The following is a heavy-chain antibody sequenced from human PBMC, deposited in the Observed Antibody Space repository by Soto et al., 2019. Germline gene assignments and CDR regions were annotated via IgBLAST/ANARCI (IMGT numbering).Heavy chain of an antibody. CDR1: GGTFSSYS. CDR3: ARGPPSGYCSSTSCQQFDP. V-gene: IGHV1-69*13. Sequence: AASVKVSCKASGGTFSSYSISWVRQAPGQGLEWMGGIIPIFGTANYAQKFQGRVTITADESTSTAYMELSSLRSEDTAVYYCARGPPSGYCSSTSCQQFDPWGQGTLVTVSS. J-gene: IGHJ5*02. CDR2: IIPIFGTA. D-gene: IGHD2-2*01.